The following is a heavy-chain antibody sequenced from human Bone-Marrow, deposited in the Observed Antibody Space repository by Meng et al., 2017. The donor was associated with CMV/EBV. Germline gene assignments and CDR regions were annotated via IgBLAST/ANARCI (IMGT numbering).Heavy chain of an antibody. CDR2: ISPDGSTT. CDR3: TRANYVFWSGDDAFHV. J-gene: IGHJ3*01. D-gene: IGHD3-3*01. V-gene: IGHV3-74*01. CDR1: GFTFSSYA. Sequence: GESLKISCAASGFTFSSYAMSWVRQAPGKGLMWVSRISPDGSTTNHADSVKDRFFISRDNGKSTLYLQMNSLRDEDTAVYYCTRANYVFWSGDDAFHVWGQGTVVTVSS.